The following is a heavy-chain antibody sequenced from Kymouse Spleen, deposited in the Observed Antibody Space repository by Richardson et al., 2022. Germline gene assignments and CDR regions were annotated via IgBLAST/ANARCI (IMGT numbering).Heavy chain of an antibody. CDR3: ARDSPNGYYGMDV. Sequence: EVQLVESGGGLVQPGGSLRLSCAASGFTFSSYDMHWVRQATGKGLEWVSAIGTAGDTYYPGSVKGRFTISRENAKNSLYLQMNSLRAGDTAVYYCARDSPNGYYGMDVWGQGTTVTVSS. V-gene: IGHV3-13*01. CDR1: GFTFSSYD. D-gene: IGHD1-1*01,IGHD1-20*01. J-gene: IGHJ6*02. CDR2: IGTAGDT.